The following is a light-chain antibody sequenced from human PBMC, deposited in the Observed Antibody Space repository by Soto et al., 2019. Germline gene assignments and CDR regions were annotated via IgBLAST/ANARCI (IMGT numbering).Light chain of an antibody. CDR1: QSISSW. CDR3: QRNNHNWM. V-gene: IGKV1-5*03. J-gene: IGKJ1*01. Sequence: DIQMTQSPSTLSASVGDRVTITCRASQSISSWLAWYQQKPGKAPKLLIYKASTLQNGVPSRFSGSGSGTAFTLAISSLKPDDSGTYYCQRNNHNWMFGQGTKVEIK. CDR2: KAS.